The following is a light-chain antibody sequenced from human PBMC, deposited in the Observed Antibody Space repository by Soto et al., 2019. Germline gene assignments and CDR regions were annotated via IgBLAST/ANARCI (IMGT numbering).Light chain of an antibody. J-gene: IGKJ4*01. Sequence: EIVLTQSPGTLSMSPGERATLSCRASQSVYSSLAWYQQKPGQAPRLLIYDASSRATGIPDRFSGGGSGTDFTLTISRLEPEDFAVYYCQQFSSYPLTFGGGTKVDIK. CDR3: QQFSSYPLT. CDR2: DAS. CDR1: QSVYSS. V-gene: IGKV3-20*01.